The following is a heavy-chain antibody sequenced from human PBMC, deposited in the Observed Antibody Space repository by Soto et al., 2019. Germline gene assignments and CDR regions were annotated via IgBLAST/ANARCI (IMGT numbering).Heavy chain of an antibody. D-gene: IGHD1-1*01. CDR3: ARDTTPSL. Sequence: SQTLSLTCTVSGASISSYYWSWIRQPPGKGLEWIGYVYYSGSTNYNPSLKSRVTISVDTSKNQFSLKLSSVTAADTAMYYCARDTTPSLWGQGTLVT. CDR2: VYYSGST. CDR1: GASISSYY. J-gene: IGHJ4*02. V-gene: IGHV4-59*01.